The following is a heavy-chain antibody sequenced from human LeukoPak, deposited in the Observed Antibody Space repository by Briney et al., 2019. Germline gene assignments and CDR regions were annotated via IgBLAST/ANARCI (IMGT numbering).Heavy chain of an antibody. CDR3: ARNVARGRNWFDP. CDR2: ISSSGSTI. CDR1: GFTFSDYN. Sequence: GGSLRLSCAASGFTFSDYNMSWIRQAPGKGLEWVSYISSSGSTIYYADSVKGRFTISRDNAKNSLYLQMNSLRAEDTAVYYCARNVARGRNWFDPWGQGTLVTVSS. J-gene: IGHJ5*02. D-gene: IGHD2-15*01. V-gene: IGHV3-11*01.